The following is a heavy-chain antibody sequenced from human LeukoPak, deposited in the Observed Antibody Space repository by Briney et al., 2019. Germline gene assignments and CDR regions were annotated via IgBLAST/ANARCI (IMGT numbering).Heavy chain of an antibody. V-gene: IGHV3-53*01. J-gene: IGHJ4*02. CDR2: IYADGGT. CDR1: GFTVSTNF. D-gene: IGHD6-6*01. Sequence: GGSLRLSCAVSGFTVSTNFMSWVRQAPGKGPEWVSIIYADGGTKYADSVKGRFTISRDTSKNTFSLQMNNLRAEDTAVYYCARLASRSYWGQGTLVAVSS. CDR3: ARLASRSY.